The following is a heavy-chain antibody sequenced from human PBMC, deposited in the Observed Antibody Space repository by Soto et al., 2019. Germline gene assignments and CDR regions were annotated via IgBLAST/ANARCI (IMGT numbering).Heavy chain of an antibody. Sequence: QLQLQESGPGLVKPSETLSLTCTVSGGSISSSSYYWGWIRQPPGKGLEWIGSIYYSGSTYYNPSLKSRVTISVDTSKNQFSLKRSSVTAADTAVYYCARLRITMVRGVILNDAFDIWGQGTMVTVSS. CDR2: IYYSGST. V-gene: IGHV4-39*01. CDR3: ARLRITMVRGVILNDAFDI. D-gene: IGHD3-10*01. J-gene: IGHJ3*02. CDR1: GGSISSSSYY.